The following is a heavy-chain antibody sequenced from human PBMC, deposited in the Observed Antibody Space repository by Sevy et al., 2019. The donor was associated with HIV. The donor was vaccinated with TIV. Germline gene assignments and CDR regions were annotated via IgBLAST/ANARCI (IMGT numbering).Heavy chain of an antibody. Sequence: GGSLRLSCAASRFTFSTYNIHWVRQAPGKGLEWVAVISHDGSYQYYTDSVKGRFTISRDDSKNKAYLQMNSRRADDSGVDYCAKGQGYDYIWGNERSEYYFDYWGQGTLVTVSS. CDR3: AKGQGYDYIWGNERSEYYFDY. J-gene: IGHJ4*02. CDR2: ISHDGSYQ. CDR1: RFTFSTYN. D-gene: IGHD3-16*01. V-gene: IGHV3-30*18.